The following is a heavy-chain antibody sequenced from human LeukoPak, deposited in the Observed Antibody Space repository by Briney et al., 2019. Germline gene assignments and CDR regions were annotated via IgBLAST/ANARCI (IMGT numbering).Heavy chain of an antibody. CDR3: AREFTLLREVLYLFYYMDV. V-gene: IGHV3-74*01. CDR1: GFTFSSYW. CDR2: INSDGSST. Sequence: PGGSLRLSCAASGFTFSSYWMHWVRQAPGKGLVWVSRINSDGSSTSYADSVKGRFTISRDNAKNTLYLQMNSLRAEDTAVYYCAREFTLLREVLYLFYYMDVWGKGTTVTISS. D-gene: IGHD3-10*01. J-gene: IGHJ6*03.